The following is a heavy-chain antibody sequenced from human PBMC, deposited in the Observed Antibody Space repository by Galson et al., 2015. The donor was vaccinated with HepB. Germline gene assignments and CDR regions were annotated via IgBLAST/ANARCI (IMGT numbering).Heavy chain of an antibody. CDR1: GDSVSSNSAA. V-gene: IGHV6-1*01. Sequence: CAISGDSVSSNSAAWNWIRQSPSRGLEWLGRTYYRSKWYNDYAVSVKSRITINPDTSKNQFSLQLNSVTPEDTAVYYCARSGGEWLVRYYFDYWGQGTLVTVSS. J-gene: IGHJ4*02. CDR3: ARSGGEWLVRYYFDY. D-gene: IGHD6-19*01. CDR2: TYYRSKWYN.